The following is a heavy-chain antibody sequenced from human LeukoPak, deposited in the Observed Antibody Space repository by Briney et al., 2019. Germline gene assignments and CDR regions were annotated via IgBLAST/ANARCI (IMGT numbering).Heavy chain of an antibody. CDR3: ARSHGSGSYYTTALDY. D-gene: IGHD3-10*01. Sequence: HAGGSLRLSCAASGFTFSSYAMSWVRQAPGKGLEWVSAISGSGGSTYYADSVKGRFTISRENAKNSLYLQMNSLRAGDTAVYYCARSHGSGSYYTTALDYWGQGTLVTVSS. V-gene: IGHV3-23*01. J-gene: IGHJ4*02. CDR1: GFTFSSYA. CDR2: ISGSGGST.